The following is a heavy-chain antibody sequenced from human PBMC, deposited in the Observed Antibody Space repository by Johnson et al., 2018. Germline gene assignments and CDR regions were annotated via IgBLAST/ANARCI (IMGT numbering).Heavy chain of an antibody. CDR2: LSDDGSHQ. CDR1: GFTFSGFG. J-gene: IGHJ6*03. V-gene: IGHV3-30*03. D-gene: IGHD2-21*01. Sequence: QVQLVQSGGGVVQPGRSLRHSCVGSGFTFSGFGMHWVRQAPGKGLEWLAVLSDDGSHQFYAGSVKGRFTISRDNSQKTMSLQMNSLRSEETAIYYCTRDRRSRNCDYYMDHGGKGTAVSVCS. CDR3: TRDRRSRNCDYYMDH.